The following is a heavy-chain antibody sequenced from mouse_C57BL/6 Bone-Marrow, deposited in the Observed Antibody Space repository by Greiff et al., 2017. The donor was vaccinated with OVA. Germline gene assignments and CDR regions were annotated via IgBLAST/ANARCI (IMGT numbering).Heavy chain of an antibody. CDR2: INPSSGYT. CDR1: GYTFTSYT. D-gene: IGHD1-1*02. CDR3: SREDGSWFAY. Sequence: VQLQQSGADLARPGASVKMSCKASGYTFTSYTMHWVKQRPGQGLEWIGYINPSSGYTTYNQKFKDKATLTADKSSSTAYMQLSSLTSEDSAVYYCSREDGSWFAYWGQGTLVTVSA. J-gene: IGHJ3*01. V-gene: IGHV1-4*01.